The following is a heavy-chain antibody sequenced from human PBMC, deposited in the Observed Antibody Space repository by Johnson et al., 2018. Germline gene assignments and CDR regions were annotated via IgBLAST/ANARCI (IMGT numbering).Heavy chain of an antibody. CDR2: ISSSSSYI. Sequence: EVQLVESGGGLVKPGGSLRLSCAASGFTFSSYSMNWVRQGPGKGLEWVSSISSSSSYIYYADSVKGRFTMSRDNAKNSLYLQMNSLRAEDTAVYYCARRYPYYYYYMDVWGKGTTVTVSS. CDR1: GFTFSSYS. D-gene: IGHD1-14*01. CDR3: ARRYPYYYYYMDV. J-gene: IGHJ6*03. V-gene: IGHV3-21*01.